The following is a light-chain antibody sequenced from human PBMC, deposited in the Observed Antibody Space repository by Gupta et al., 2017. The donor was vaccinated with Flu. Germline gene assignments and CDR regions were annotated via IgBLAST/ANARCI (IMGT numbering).Light chain of an antibody. Sequence: LVLTQSPATLSLSPGERATLSCRASQSVSSYLAWYQQKPGQAPRLLIYDASNRATGIPARFSGSGSGTDFTLTISRLEPEDFAVYYCQQRSGWAFGQGTKVEIK. CDR3: QQRSGWA. J-gene: IGKJ1*01. CDR2: DAS. V-gene: IGKV3-11*01. CDR1: QSVSSY.